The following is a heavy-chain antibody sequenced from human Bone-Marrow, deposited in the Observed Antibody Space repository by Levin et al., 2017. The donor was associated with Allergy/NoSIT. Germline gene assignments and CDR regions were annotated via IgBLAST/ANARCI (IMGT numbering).Heavy chain of an antibody. Sequence: KASETLSLTCTVSGGSISSYYWSWIRQPPGKGLEWIGYIYYSGSTNYNPSLKSRVTISVDTSKNQFSLKLSSVTAADTAVYYCAREVGGNFDYWGQGTLVTVSS. V-gene: IGHV4-59*01. CDR3: AREVGGNFDY. J-gene: IGHJ4*02. D-gene: IGHD3-10*01. CDR2: IYYSGST. CDR1: GGSISSYY.